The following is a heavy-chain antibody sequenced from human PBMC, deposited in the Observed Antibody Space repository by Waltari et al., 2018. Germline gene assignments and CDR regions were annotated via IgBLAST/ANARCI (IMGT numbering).Heavy chain of an antibody. V-gene: IGHV1-8*01. J-gene: IGHJ6*02. CDR1: GYTFTSYD. Sequence: QVQLVQSGAEVKKPGASVKVSCKASGYTFTSYDINWVRQATGQGLEWMGWMNPNSGNTGYAQKFQGRVTMTRNTSISTAYMELSSLRSEDTAVYYCARGAPLTDFWSGYYAHYYYYGMDVWGQGTTVTVSS. CDR3: ARGAPLTDFWSGYYAHYYYYGMDV. D-gene: IGHD3-3*01. CDR2: MNPNSGNT.